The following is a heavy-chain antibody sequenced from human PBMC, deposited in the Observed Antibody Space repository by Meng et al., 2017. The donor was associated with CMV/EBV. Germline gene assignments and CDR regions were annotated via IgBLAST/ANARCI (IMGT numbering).Heavy chain of an antibody. D-gene: IGHD2-15*01. CDR2: IYTSGST. Sequence: QWHWQGPGPGLVRPSETLSLTCTVSGGSISSYYVSWIRQPAGKGLEWIGRIYTSGSTNYNPSLKSRVTMSVDTSKNQFSLKLSSVTAADTAVYYCARNQPSRGWSHEDYWGQGTLVTVSS. J-gene: IGHJ4*02. V-gene: IGHV4-4*07. CDR1: GGSISSYY. CDR3: ARNQPSRGWSHEDY.